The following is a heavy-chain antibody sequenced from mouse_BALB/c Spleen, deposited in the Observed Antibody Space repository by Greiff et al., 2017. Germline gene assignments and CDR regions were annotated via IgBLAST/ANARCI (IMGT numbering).Heavy chain of an antibody. D-gene: IGHD2-13*01. V-gene: IGHV5-9-4*01. CDR1: GFTFSSYA. CDR2: ISSGGSYT. Sequence: EVKLMESGGGLVKPGGSLKLSCAASGFTFSSYAMSWVRQSPEKRLEWVAEISSGGSYTYYPDTVTGRFTISRDNAKNTLYLEMSSLRSEDTAMYYCARGGDSSYFDYWGQGTTLTVSS. CDR3: ARGGDSSYFDY. J-gene: IGHJ2*01.